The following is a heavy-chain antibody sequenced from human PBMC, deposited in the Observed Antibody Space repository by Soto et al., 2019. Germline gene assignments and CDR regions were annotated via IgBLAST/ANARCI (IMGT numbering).Heavy chain of an antibody. D-gene: IGHD2-15*01. Sequence: ASVKVSCKASGYTFTSYDINWVRQATGQGLEWMGWMNPNSGNTGYAQKFQGRVTMTRNTSISTAYMELSSLRSEDTAVYYCAREDIVVAATNYYYYMDVWGKGTTVTVYS. CDR3: AREDIVVAATNYYYYMDV. CDR1: GYTFTSYD. CDR2: MNPNSGNT. V-gene: IGHV1-8*01. J-gene: IGHJ6*03.